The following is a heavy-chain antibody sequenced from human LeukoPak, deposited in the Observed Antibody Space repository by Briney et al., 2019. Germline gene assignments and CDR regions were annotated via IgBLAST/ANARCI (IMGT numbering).Heavy chain of an antibody. V-gene: IGHV7-4-1*02. CDR3: AREGGLYSSSSSWGLFDY. J-gene: IGHJ4*02. Sequence: ASVKLSCKASGYTFTIYAMNWVRQAPGQGLEWMGWINTNTGNPTYAQGFTGRFVFSLDTSVSTAYLQISSLKAEDTAVYYCAREGGLYSSSSSWGLFDYWGQGTLVTVSS. D-gene: IGHD6-6*01. CDR1: GYTFTIYA. CDR2: INTNTGNP.